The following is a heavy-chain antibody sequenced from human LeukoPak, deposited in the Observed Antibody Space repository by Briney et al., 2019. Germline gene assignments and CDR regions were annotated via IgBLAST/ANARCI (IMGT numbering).Heavy chain of an antibody. V-gene: IGHV1-69*13. CDR1: GYTFTSYY. D-gene: IGHD3-10*01. CDR3: ATVGGYYYGSGSYLRFDP. Sequence: SVKVSCKASGYTFTSYYMHWVRQAPGQGLEWMGGIVPIFGTANYAQKFQGRVTITADESTGTAYMELSSLRSEDTAVYYCATVGGYYYGSGSYLRFDPWGQGTLVTVSS. J-gene: IGHJ5*02. CDR2: IVPIFGTA.